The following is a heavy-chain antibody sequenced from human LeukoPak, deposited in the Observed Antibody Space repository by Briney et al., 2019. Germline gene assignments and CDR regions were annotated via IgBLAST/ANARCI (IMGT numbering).Heavy chain of an antibody. D-gene: IGHD3-16*01. Sequence: PGGSLRLSCAASGFTFSSYAMNWVRQAPGKGLEWVAGISSGDRTFHAESVKGRFTISRDKSKDTLYLQMNSLRAEDTAVYYCAKASWVSSADAVLWGQGTVVTVS. CDR2: ISSGDRT. J-gene: IGHJ4*02. CDR3: AKASWVSSADAVL. V-gene: IGHV3-23*01. CDR1: GFTFSSYA.